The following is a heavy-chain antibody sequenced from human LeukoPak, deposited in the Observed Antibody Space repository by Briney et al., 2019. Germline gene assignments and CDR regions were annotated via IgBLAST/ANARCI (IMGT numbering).Heavy chain of an antibody. J-gene: IGHJ1*01. CDR1: GGSISTYY. Sequence: SETLSLTCTVSGGSISTYYWSWIRQPPGKGLEWIGYIFYSGSTNYNPSLKSRVTISVDTSKNQFSLKLSSVTAADTAVYYCARGNSYYDTSGYFPWESFQHWGQGTLVTVSS. CDR2: IFYSGST. CDR3: ARGNSYYDTSGYFPWESFQH. D-gene: IGHD3-22*01. V-gene: IGHV4-59*01.